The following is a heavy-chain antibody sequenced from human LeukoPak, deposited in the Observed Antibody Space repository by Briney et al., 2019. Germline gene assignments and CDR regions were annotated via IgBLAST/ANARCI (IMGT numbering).Heavy chain of an antibody. CDR2: INPSGGST. J-gene: IGHJ4*02. CDR1: GYTLTELS. D-gene: IGHD1-26*01. V-gene: IGHV1-46*01. CDR3: ARAGSGGATIFDY. Sequence: ASVKVSCKVSGYTLTELSMHWVRQAPGQGLEWMGIINPSGGSTSYAQKFQGRVTMTRDTSTSTVYMELSSLRSEDTAVYYCARAGSGGATIFDYWGQGTLVTVSS.